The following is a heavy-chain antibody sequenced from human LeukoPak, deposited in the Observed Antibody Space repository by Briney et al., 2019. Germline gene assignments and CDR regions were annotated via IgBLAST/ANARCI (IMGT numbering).Heavy chain of an antibody. V-gene: IGHV3-21*01. CDR2: ISSSSSYI. J-gene: IGHJ3*02. CDR3: ARAGGELEEYDAFDI. CDR1: GFTFSSYS. D-gene: IGHD1-26*01. Sequence: GGSLRLSCGASGFTFSSYSMNWVRQAPGKGLEWVSSISSSSSYIYYADSVKGRFTISRGNAKNSLYLQMNSLRAEDTAVYYCARAGGELEEYDAFDIWGQGTMVTVSS.